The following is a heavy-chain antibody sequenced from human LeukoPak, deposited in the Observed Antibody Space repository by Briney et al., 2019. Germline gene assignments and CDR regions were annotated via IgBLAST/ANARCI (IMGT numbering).Heavy chain of an antibody. CDR2: IYYSGST. D-gene: IGHD2-15*01. V-gene: IGHV4-59*01. J-gene: IGHJ4*02. Sequence: SETLSLTCTVSGASITSYHWSWIRQPPGKGLEWIGYIYYSGSTNYNPSLESRVTISVDTSKNQFSLKLSSVTAADTAVCYCVLGLATGGVVFDYWGQGTLVTVSS. CDR3: VLGLATGGVVFDY. CDR1: GASITSYH.